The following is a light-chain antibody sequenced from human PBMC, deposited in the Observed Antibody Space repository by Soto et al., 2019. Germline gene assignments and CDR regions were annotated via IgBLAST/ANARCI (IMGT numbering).Light chain of an antibody. CDR3: QQFGGSPPFFT. J-gene: IGKJ3*01. CDR2: GAS. CDR1: QSVSKNY. Sequence: EIVLTQSPGTLSLSPGERATLSCRASQSVSKNYLAWYQQKPGQAPRLLIYGASSRATGIPERFSGSGSGTVFTLTVSRLEPEDCAVYYCQQFGGSPPFFTCGPGTKVDIK. V-gene: IGKV3-20*01.